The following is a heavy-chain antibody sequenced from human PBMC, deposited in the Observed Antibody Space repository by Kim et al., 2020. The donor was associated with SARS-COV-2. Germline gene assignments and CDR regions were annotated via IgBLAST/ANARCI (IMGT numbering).Heavy chain of an antibody. CDR1: GGTFSSYA. V-gene: IGHV1-69*04. D-gene: IGHD3-9*01. CDR2: IIPIFGIA. CDR3: ARDMTYYDILTGLYYYYYMDV. J-gene: IGHJ6*03. Sequence: SVKVSCKASGGTFSSYAISWVRQAPGQGLEWMGRIIPIFGIANYAQKFQGRVTITADKSTSTAYMELSSLRSEDTAVYYCARDMTYYDILTGLYYYYYMDVWGKGTTVTVSS.